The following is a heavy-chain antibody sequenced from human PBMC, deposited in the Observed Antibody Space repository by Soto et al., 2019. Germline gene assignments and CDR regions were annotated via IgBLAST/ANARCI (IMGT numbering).Heavy chain of an antibody. D-gene: IGHD6-6*01. V-gene: IGHV3-43D*04. CDR2: ISWDGGST. Sequence: EVQLVESGGVVVQPGGSLRLSCAASGFTFDDYAMHWVRQAPGKGLEWVSLISWDGGSTYYADSVKGRFTISRDNSKNSLYLQMNSLRAEDTALYYCAKDLIGGRSSGGFDYWGQGTLVTVSS. CDR1: GFTFDDYA. CDR3: AKDLIGGRSSGGFDY. J-gene: IGHJ4*02.